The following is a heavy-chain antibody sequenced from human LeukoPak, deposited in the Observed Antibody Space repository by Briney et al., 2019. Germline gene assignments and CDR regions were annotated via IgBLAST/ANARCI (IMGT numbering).Heavy chain of an antibody. Sequence: GASVKVSCKASGYTFTAYAIHWVRQAPGQGLEWMGWINAANGNTESSQKFQDRVTIIRDRSANTAYMELSSLRSEDTAVYYCARDRLGYEYYNGMDVWGQGTTVTVSS. D-gene: IGHD6-13*01. CDR3: ARDRLGYEYYNGMDV. CDR2: INAANGNT. V-gene: IGHV1-3*01. CDR1: GYTFTAYA. J-gene: IGHJ6*02.